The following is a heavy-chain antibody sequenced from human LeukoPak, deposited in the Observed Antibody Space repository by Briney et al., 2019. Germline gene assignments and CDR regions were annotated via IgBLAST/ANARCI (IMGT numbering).Heavy chain of an antibody. J-gene: IGHJ3*02. CDR1: GGSISSSSYY. V-gene: IGHV4-39*01. CDR2: IYYSGST. CDR3: ARLSSSSRAFDI. Sequence: SETLSLTCTVSGGSISSSSYYWGWIRQPPGKGLEWIGSIYYSGSTYYNPSLKSRVTISVDTSKNQFSLKLSSVTAADTAVYYCARLSSSSRAFDIWGQGTMVTVSS. D-gene: IGHD6-13*01.